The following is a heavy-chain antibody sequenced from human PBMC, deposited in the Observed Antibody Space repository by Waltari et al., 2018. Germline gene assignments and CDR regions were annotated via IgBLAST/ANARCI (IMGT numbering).Heavy chain of an antibody. CDR2: IYTSGST. CDR1: GGSISMGRYY. D-gene: IGHD3-22*01. J-gene: IGHJ4*02. Sequence: QVQLQESGPGLVKPSQTLSLTCTVSGGSISMGRYYWSWIRQPAGKGLEWIGRIYTSGSTNYNPSLKSRVTISVDTSKNQFSLKLSSVTAADTAVYYCARGSYYYDSIDYWGQGTLVTVSS. V-gene: IGHV4-61*02. CDR3: ARGSYYYDSIDY.